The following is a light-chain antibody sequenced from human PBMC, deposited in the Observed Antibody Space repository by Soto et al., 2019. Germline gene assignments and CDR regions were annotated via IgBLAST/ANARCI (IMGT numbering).Light chain of an antibody. CDR2: DVS. CDR1: SSDVGGYNY. J-gene: IGLJ1*01. V-gene: IGLV2-14*01. Sequence: QSVLTQPASVSGSPGQSITISCTGTSSDVGGYNYVSWYQQHPGIAPKLMIYDVSNRPSGVSNRFSGSKSGNTASLTISGLQAEDEADYYCSSYTSSSTLLYVFGTGTKLTVL. CDR3: SSYTSSSTLLYV.